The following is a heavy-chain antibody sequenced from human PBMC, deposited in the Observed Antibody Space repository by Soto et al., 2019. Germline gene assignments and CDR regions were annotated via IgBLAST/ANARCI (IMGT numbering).Heavy chain of an antibody. V-gene: IGHV3-21*01. CDR2: ISSSSSYI. CDR1: GFTFSSYS. CDR3: ARDETGTLLYYMDV. Sequence: GGSLRLSCAASGFTFSSYSMNWVRQAPGKGLEWVSSISSSSSYIYYADSVKGRFTISRDKAKNSLYLQMNSLRAEDTAVYYCARDETGTLLYYMDVWGKGTTVTVSS. D-gene: IGHD1-1*01. J-gene: IGHJ6*03.